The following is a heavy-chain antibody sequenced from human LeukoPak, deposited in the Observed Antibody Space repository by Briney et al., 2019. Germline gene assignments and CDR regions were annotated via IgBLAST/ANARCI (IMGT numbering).Heavy chain of an antibody. Sequence: GGSLRLSCAASGFIFSRYGMHWVRQAPGKGLEWVAFIQFDGINKYYADSVKGRFTISRDNAKNSLYLQMNSLRAEDTAVYYCARALGGSYFGPAPPSDYWGQGTLVTVSS. CDR2: IQFDGINK. D-gene: IGHD1-26*01. CDR3: ARALGGSYFGPAPPSDY. CDR1: GFIFSRYG. V-gene: IGHV3-30*02. J-gene: IGHJ4*02.